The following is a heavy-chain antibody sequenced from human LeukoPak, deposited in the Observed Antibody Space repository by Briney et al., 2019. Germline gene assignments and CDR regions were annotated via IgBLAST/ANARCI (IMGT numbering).Heavy chain of an antibody. CDR1: GYSFAIYW. J-gene: IGHJ4*02. Sequence: GESLKISCKGSGYSFAIYWIGWVRQMPGKGLEWLGIIYPGDSDTTYNPSFQGQVTISADKSTNTAYLQWSSLKASGTAMYYCARRAPFGSGRIYYFDYWGQGTLVTVSS. CDR2: IYPGDSDT. V-gene: IGHV5-51*01. D-gene: IGHD3-10*01. CDR3: ARRAPFGSGRIYYFDY.